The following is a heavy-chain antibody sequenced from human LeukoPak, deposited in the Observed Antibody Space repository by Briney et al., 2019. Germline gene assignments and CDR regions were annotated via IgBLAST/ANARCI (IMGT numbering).Heavy chain of an antibody. CDR3: ARGSVAGTRGLSEFDY. D-gene: IGHD6-19*01. CDR1: GGSISDYY. CDR2: IYYSGST. Sequence: SETLSLTCAASGGSISDYYWSWIRQPPGKGLEWIGYIYYSGSTNYNPSLRSRVTISVDTAKNQFSLKLSSVTAADTAVYYCARGSVAGTRGLSEFDYWGQGTLVTVSS. V-gene: IGHV4-59*01. J-gene: IGHJ4*02.